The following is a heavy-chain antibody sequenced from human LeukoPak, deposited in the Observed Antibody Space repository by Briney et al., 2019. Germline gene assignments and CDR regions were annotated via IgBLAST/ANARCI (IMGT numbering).Heavy chain of an antibody. CDR1: GFTVSSNY. V-gene: IGHV3-66*01. Sequence: GGSLRLSCAASGFTVSSNYMSWVRQAPGKGLEWVSVIYSGGSTYYADSVKGRLTISRDNSKNTLYLQMNSLRAEDTAVYYCARDGAYGSGSYLDYWGQGTLVTVSS. D-gene: IGHD3-10*01. J-gene: IGHJ4*02. CDR3: ARDGAYGSGSYLDY. CDR2: IYSGGST.